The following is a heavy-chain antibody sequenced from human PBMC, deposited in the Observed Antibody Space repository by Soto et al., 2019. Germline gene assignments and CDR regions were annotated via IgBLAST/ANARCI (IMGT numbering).Heavy chain of an antibody. V-gene: IGHV3-23*01. D-gene: IGHD2-15*01. Sequence: GGSLRLSCAASGFTFSSYAMSWVRQAPGKGLEWVSAISGSGGSTYYADSVKGRFTISRDNSKNTLYLQMNSLRAEDTAVYYCAKDAQDIVVXVAATPDYYYYMDVWGKGTTVTVSS. J-gene: IGHJ6*03. CDR3: AKDAQDIVVXVAATPDYYYYMDV. CDR2: ISGSGGST. CDR1: GFTFSSYA.